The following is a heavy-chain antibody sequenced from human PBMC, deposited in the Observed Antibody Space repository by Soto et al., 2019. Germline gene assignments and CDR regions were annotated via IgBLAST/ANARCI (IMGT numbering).Heavy chain of an antibody. J-gene: IGHJ3*01. Sequence: ASVKVSCKVSGYTLTELSMHWVRQAPGKGLEWMGGFDPEDGETIYAQKFQGRVTMTEDTSTDTAYMELSSLRSEDTAVYYCAAAAAGHRSLPSKPLLSRLVWGQGTMVTVSS. V-gene: IGHV1-24*01. D-gene: IGHD1-26*01. CDR3: AAAAAGHRSLPSKPLLSRLV. CDR1: GYTLTELS. CDR2: FDPEDGET.